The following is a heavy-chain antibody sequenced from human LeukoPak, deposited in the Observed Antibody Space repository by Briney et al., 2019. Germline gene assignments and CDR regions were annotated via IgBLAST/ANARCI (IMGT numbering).Heavy chain of an antibody. CDR3: ARWSVGYYYDSSGYRDAFDI. V-gene: IGHV5-51*01. Sequence: ESLKISCKGSGYSLTSYWIGWVRQMPGKGLEWRGIIYPGDSDTRYSPSFQGQVTISADKSISTAYLQWSSLKASDTTMYYCARWSVGYYYDSSGYRDAFDIWGQGTMVTVSS. D-gene: IGHD3-22*01. CDR1: GYSLTSYW. J-gene: IGHJ3*02. CDR2: IYPGDSDT.